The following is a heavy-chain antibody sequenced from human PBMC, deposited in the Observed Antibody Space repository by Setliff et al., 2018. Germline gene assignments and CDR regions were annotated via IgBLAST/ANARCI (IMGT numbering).Heavy chain of an antibody. Sequence: SETLSLTCTVSGGSLRGNAIFWGWIRQPPGKGLEWIGSIYYTGDPYYNPSLKSRVTMSVDTSMNQLSLKLTSVTAADTAVYYCARHVGSRSRGYNYYYYYMDVWGKGTTVTVSS. CDR1: GGSLRGNAIF. D-gene: IGHD3-10*01. CDR3: ARHVGSRSRGYNYYYYYMDV. CDR2: IYYTGDP. J-gene: IGHJ6*03. V-gene: IGHV4-39*01.